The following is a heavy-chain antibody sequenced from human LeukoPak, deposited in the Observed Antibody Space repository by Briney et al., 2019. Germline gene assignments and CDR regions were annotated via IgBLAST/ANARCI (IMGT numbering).Heavy chain of an antibody. J-gene: IGHJ5*02. D-gene: IGHD1-1*01. CDR3: ARKLSQYDCFDP. V-gene: IGHV6-1*01. CDR2: TYYRSTWYN. Sequence: SQTLSLTCAISGDSVSSNSVTWNWIWQSPSRGLEWLGRTYYRSTWYNDYAVSVRGRITVNPDTSKNQFSLHLNSVTPEDTAVYYSARKLSQYDCFDPWGQGILGTASS. CDR1: GDSVSSNSVT.